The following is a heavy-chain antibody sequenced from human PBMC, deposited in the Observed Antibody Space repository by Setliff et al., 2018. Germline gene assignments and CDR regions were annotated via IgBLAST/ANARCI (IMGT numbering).Heavy chain of an antibody. CDR3: ARDQFSSGWYGAPESYFDR. V-gene: IGHV4-59*01. J-gene: IGHJ4*02. Sequence: LSLTCNVSGDSMYGYYWSWIRQPPGKGLEWIGYIYKSGTTKYNPSLGSRISMSVDTSKNQFSLNLNYVTTADTAVYYCARDQFSSGWYGAPESYFDRWGQGVRGTVS. D-gene: IGHD6-19*01. CDR1: GDSMYGYY. CDR2: IYKSGTT.